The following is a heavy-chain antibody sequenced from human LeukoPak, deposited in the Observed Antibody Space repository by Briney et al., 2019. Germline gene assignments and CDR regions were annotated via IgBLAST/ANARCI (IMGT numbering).Heavy chain of an antibody. CDR1: GGSISSGDYS. V-gene: IGHV4-30-4*01. J-gene: IGHJ5*02. CDR2: MYYSGST. Sequence: TSQTLSLTCTVSGGSISSGDYSWSWIRQPPGKGLEWIGYMYYSGSTYYNPSLKSRATISVDTSKNQFSLKLSSVTAADTAVYYCARPYYYDSRIDPWGQGTLVTVSS. D-gene: IGHD3-22*01. CDR3: ARPYYYDSRIDP.